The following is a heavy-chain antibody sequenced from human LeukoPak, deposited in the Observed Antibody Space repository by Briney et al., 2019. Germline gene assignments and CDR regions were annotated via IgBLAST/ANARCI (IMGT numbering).Heavy chain of an antibody. D-gene: IGHD3/OR15-3a*01. CDR1: GGSFSGYY. J-gene: IGHJ6*02. CDR3: ARGWTDGMDV. Sequence: SETLSLTCAVYGGSFSGYYWSWIRQPLGKGLEWIGEINHSGSTNYNPSLKSRVTISVDTSKNQFSLKLSSVTAADTAVYYCARGWTDGMDVWGQGTTVTVSS. CDR2: INHSGST. V-gene: IGHV4-34*01.